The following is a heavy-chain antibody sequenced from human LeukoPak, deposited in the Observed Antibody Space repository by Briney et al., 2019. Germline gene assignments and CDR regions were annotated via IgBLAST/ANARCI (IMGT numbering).Heavy chain of an antibody. D-gene: IGHD6-19*01. CDR3: ARAGGAVAGTIFDY. Sequence: PSETLSLTCTVSGGSISSYYWSWIRQPPGKGLEWIGYIYYSGSTYYNPSLKSRVTISVDMSKNQFSLKLSSLTAADTAVYYCARAGGAVAGTIFDYWGQGTLVTVSS. V-gene: IGHV4-59*12. J-gene: IGHJ4*02. CDR1: GGSISSYY. CDR2: IYYSGST.